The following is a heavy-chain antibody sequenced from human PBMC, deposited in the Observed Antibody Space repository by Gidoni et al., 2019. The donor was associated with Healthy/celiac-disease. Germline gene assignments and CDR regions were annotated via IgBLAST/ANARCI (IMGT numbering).Heavy chain of an antibody. D-gene: IGHD3-3*01. J-gene: IGHJ6*03. CDR3: AKDSLLEFGISDPGYYYMDV. V-gene: IGHV3-30*02. CDR2: IRYDGSNK. Sequence: QVQLVESGGGVVQPGGSLRLSCAASGFTFSSYGMHWVRQAPGKGLEWVAFIRYDGSNKYYADSVKGRFTISRDNSKNTLYLQMNSLRAEDTAVYYCAKDSLLEFGISDPGYYYMDVWGKGTTVTVSS. CDR1: GFTFSSYG.